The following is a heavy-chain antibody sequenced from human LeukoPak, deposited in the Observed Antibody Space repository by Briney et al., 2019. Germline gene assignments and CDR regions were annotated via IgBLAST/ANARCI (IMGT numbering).Heavy chain of an antibody. D-gene: IGHD3-10*01. Sequence: GGSLRLSCAASGFTFSSYAMSWVRQAPGKGLKWVSGINGGGGSTYYADSVKGRFTISRDNSKNTLYLQMNSLRAEDTAVYYCAKVMGSWLNHDAFDIWGQGTMVTVSS. CDR3: AKVMGSWLNHDAFDI. CDR1: GFTFSSYA. CDR2: INGGGGST. V-gene: IGHV3-23*01. J-gene: IGHJ3*02.